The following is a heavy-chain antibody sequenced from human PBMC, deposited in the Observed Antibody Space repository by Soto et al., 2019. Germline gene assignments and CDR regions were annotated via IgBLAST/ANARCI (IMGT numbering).Heavy chain of an antibody. CDR2: IIPLGSSQ. D-gene: IGHD2-21*02. Sequence: QVQLVQSGAEVKKPGSLLKVSCKASGATYSPFIAYAISWLRQAPGQGLEWMGSIIPLGSSQHYAEGFQGRATISADSSTFAVSLELTNRTSDDAAVYFGARSRDRCGGDCYSVYAAFDLWGQGTAVTVSS. J-gene: IGHJ3*01. CDR3: ARSRDRCGGDCYSVYAAFDL. CDR1: GATYSPFIAYA. V-gene: IGHV1-69*04.